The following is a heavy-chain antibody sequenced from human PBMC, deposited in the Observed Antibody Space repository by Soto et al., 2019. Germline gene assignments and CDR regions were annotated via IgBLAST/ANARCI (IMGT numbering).Heavy chain of an antibody. CDR3: ARVIRGYSYGFDRQYYYYGMDV. CDR2: IIPILGTA. J-gene: IGHJ6*02. CDR1: GGTFSSYA. V-gene: IGHV1-69*13. D-gene: IGHD5-18*01. Sequence: SSVKVSCKASGGTFSSYAISWVRQAPGQGLEWMGGIIPILGTANYAQKFQGRVTITADESTSTAYMELSSLRSEDTAVYYCARVIRGYSYGFDRQYYYYGMDVWGQGTTVTVSS.